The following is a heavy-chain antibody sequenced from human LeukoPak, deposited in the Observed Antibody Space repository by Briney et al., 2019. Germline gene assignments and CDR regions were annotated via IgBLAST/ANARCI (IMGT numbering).Heavy chain of an antibody. CDR1: GGTFSSYA. J-gene: IGHJ3*02. D-gene: IGHD2-21*02. V-gene: IGHV1-69*13. CDR3: ARPRYSPACGGDCYLTPDAFDI. Sequence: SVKVSRKASGGTFSSYAISWVRQDPGQGLEWMGGIIPIFGTANYAQKFQGRVTITADESTSTAYMELSSLRSEDTAVYYCARPRYSPACGGDCYLTPDAFDIWGQGTMVTVSS. CDR2: IIPIFGTA.